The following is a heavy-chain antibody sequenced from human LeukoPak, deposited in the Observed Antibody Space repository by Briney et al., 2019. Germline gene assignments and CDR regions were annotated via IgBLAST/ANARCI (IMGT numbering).Heavy chain of an antibody. J-gene: IGHJ6*03. Sequence: GSLRLSCAASGFTFSSYWMSWVRQPPGKGLEWIGSIYYSGSTYYNPSLKSRVTISVDTSKNQFSLKLSSVTAADTAVYYCARERQSSGWTYYYYYYMDVWGKGTTVTVPS. CDR1: GFTFSSYW. V-gene: IGHV4-39*07. CDR3: ARERQSSGWTYYYYYYMDV. D-gene: IGHD6-19*01. CDR2: IYYSGST.